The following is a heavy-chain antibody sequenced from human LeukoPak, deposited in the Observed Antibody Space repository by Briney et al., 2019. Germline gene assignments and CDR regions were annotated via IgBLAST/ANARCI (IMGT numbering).Heavy chain of an antibody. V-gene: IGHV1-2*02. J-gene: IGHJ3*02. CDR3: ARDRADNWDRSGYYPDAFDM. CDR1: GYRFAAYY. CDR2: ISPNNGAT. D-gene: IGHD3-22*01. Sequence: ASMKVSCKASGYRFAAYYIHWVRQAPGQGPEWIGWISPNNGATVYAQKFQGRVTMTWDTSISTAHMELRRLTSDDTAVFYCARDRADNWDRSGYYPDAFDMWGQGTMVTVS.